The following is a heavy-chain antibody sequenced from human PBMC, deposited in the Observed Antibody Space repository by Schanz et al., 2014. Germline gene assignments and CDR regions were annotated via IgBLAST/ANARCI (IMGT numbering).Heavy chain of an antibody. Sequence: QVQLQQWGAGLLKPSETLSLTCGVFGGSFSGYYWSWIRQPPGKGLEWLGDSYHTGSTSYNPSLKTRFAISVDTPKTKFSQKLSSVTAADTAVYYGARGNNCDYGDAFCNCYYYYMDVWSKGTTVTVSS. CDR1: GGSFSGYY. V-gene: IGHV4-34*01. J-gene: IGHJ6*03. D-gene: IGHD4-17*01. CDR2: SYHTGST. CDR3: ARGNNCDYGDAFCNCYYYYMDV.